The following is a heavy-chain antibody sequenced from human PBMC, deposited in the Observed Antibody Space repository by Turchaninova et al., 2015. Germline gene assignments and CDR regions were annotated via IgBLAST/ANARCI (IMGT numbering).Heavy chain of an antibody. J-gene: IGHJ4*02. Sequence: VQLVESGGGVVQPGRSLRLSCAASGFTFSSYGMHWVRQAPGKGLEWVAVISYDGSKKYYADSVKGRFTISRDNSKNTLYLQMNSLRAEDTAVYYCAKFSSSSSDFDYWGQGTLVTVPS. CDR3: AKFSSSSSDFDY. V-gene: IGHV3-30*18. CDR2: ISYDGSKK. D-gene: IGHD6-6*01. CDR1: GFTFSSYG.